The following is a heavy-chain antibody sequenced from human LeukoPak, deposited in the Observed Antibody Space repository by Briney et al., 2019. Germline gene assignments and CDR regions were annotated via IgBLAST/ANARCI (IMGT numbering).Heavy chain of an antibody. J-gene: IGHJ4*02. Sequence: PGGSLRLSCAASGFTFSSYAMSWVRQAPGKGLEWVSAISGSGGSTYYADSVKGRFTISRDNSKNTLYLQMNSLRAEDTAVYYCAKDRDVGGELLPYYFDYWGQGTLVTVSS. CDR2: ISGSGGST. V-gene: IGHV3-23*01. CDR1: GFTFSSYA. CDR3: AKDRDVGGELLPYYFDY. D-gene: IGHD1-26*01.